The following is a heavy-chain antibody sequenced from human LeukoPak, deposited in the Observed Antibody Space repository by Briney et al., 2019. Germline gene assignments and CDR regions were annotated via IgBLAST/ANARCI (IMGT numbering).Heavy chain of an antibody. Sequence: GGSLRLSCAASGFTFSSYAMSWVRQAPGKGLEWVSAISGSGGSTYYADSVKGRFTISRDNSKNTLYLQMNSLRAEDTAVYYCAKDSKRLHCSSTSCYFDYWGQGTLVTVSS. CDR1: GFTFSSYA. V-gene: IGHV3-23*01. CDR2: ISGSGGST. J-gene: IGHJ4*02. CDR3: AKDSKRLHCSSTSCYFDY. D-gene: IGHD2-2*01.